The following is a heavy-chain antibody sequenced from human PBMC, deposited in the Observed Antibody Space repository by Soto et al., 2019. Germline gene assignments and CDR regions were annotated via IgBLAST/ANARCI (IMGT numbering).Heavy chain of an antibody. CDR1: GGSFSAYH. CDR3: ARGPRYFDSVHY. CDR2: MKHGST. D-gene: IGHD3-9*01. Sequence: QVQLLQWGAGLLKPSETLSLTCGVYGGSFSAYHWSWIRQPPGKGLEWIGEMKHGSTNYNPSLKSRVTISEDTSKNQISLKLNSVTAADTAVYFCARGPRYFDSVHYWGQGTLVTVSS. J-gene: IGHJ4*02. V-gene: IGHV4-34*01.